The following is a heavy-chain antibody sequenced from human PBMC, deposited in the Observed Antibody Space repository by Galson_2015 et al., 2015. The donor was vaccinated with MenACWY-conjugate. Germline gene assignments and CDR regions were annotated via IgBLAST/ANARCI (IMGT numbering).Heavy chain of an antibody. D-gene: IGHD2-8*01. J-gene: IGHJ4*01. CDR1: GGSISNDDW. CDR2: IFHNGIT. V-gene: IGHV4-4*02. CDR3: ANFSPFYCTKTTCYSGGDY. Sequence: TLSLTCEVSGGSISNDDWWFWVRQPPGRGLEWIGKIFHNGITTYNPSLRDRVSISVDKSRNQFSLNVRSVTAADTAVYYCANFSPFYCTKTTCYSGGDYWGHGTLVTVSS.